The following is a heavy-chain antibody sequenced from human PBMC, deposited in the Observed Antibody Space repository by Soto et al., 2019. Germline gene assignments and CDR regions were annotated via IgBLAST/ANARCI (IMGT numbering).Heavy chain of an antibody. CDR3: AREGQLGY. J-gene: IGHJ4*02. CDR2: IRGYNGNT. V-gene: IGHV1-18*01. CDR1: GYTFSNYG. D-gene: IGHD6-6*01. Sequence: QVQLVQSGAEVKKPGASVKVSCQASGYTFSNYGFSWVRKAPGQGLEWMGWIRGYNGNTNYAERLQGRVTMTTDTSTITAYMELKSLRYDDTAVYYCAREGQLGYWGQGTPVTVSS.